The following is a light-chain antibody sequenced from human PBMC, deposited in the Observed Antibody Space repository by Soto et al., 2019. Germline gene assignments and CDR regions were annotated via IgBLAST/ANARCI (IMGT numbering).Light chain of an antibody. V-gene: IGLV1-40*01. CDR1: ISNIGAGYD. CDR2: SDN. Sequence: QLVLTQPPSVSGAPGQRVTISCAGDISNIGAGYDVHWYQHLPGTAPKLLIYSDNNRPSGVPDRFSGSKSGTSASLAITGLQAEDEADYYCQSYDSSLSNVVFGGGTKLTVL. J-gene: IGLJ2*01. CDR3: QSYDSSLSNVV.